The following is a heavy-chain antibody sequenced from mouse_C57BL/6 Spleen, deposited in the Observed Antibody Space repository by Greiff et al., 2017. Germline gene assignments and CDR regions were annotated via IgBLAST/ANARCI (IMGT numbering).Heavy chain of an antibody. CDR1: GYSITSGYY. CDR3: ARGGLRRGDYYAMDY. J-gene: IGHJ4*01. V-gene: IGHV3-6*01. CDR2: ISYDGSN. Sequence: EVKLLESGPGLVKPSQSLSLTCSVTGYSITSGYYWNWIRQFPGNKLEWMGYISYDGSNNYNPSLKNRISITRDTSKNQFFLKLNSVTTEDTATYYCARGGLRRGDYYAMDYWGQGTSVTVSA. D-gene: IGHD2-4*01.